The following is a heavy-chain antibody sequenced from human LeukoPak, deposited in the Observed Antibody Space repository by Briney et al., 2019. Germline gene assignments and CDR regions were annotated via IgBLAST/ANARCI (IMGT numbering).Heavy chain of an antibody. CDR3: ATEVAPSDHYYYYGMDV. J-gene: IGHJ6*02. CDR2: IHYSGMN. D-gene: IGHD5-12*01. CDR1: GGSISSNY. Sequence: SETLSLTCTVSGGSISSNYWSWVRQPPGKGLEWVGYIHYSGMNNYNPSLKSRVTISVDTSKDQFSLKLRSATAADTAVYYCATEVAPSDHYYYYGMDVWGQGTTVTVSS. V-gene: IGHV4-59*01.